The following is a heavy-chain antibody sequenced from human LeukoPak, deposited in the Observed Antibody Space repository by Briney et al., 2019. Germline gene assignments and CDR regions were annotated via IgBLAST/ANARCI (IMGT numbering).Heavy chain of an antibody. CDR2: IYPGDSDT. J-gene: IGHJ4*02. CDR1: GYSFTNYR. Sequence: ASVKVSCKASGYSFTNYRIGWVRQMPGKGLEWMGIIYPGDSDTRYSPSFQGQVTISADKSISTAYLQWSSLKASDTAMYYCARRDYYGSGTLDYWGQGTLVTVSS. D-gene: IGHD3-10*01. V-gene: IGHV5-51*01. CDR3: ARRDYYGSGTLDY.